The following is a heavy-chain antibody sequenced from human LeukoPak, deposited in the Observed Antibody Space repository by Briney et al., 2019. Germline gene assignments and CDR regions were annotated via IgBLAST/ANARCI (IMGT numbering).Heavy chain of an antibody. V-gene: IGHV4-59*01. D-gene: IGHD2-2*01. CDR3: AREQEVPAAAWRDAFDI. Sequence: SETLSLTCTVSGSSISSYYWNWIRQPPGKGLEWIGYIYYSGSTNYNPSLQSRVTISVDTSKNQFSLKLSSVTAADTAVYYCAREQEVPAAAWRDAFDIWGQGTMVTVSS. CDR2: IYYSGST. CDR1: GSSISSYY. J-gene: IGHJ3*02.